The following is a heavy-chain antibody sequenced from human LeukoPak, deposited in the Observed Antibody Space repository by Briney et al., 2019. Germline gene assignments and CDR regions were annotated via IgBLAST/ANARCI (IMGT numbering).Heavy chain of an antibody. CDR2: ISSTSGTI. CDR1: GFIFRTYG. V-gene: IGHV3-48*01. Sequence: GGSLRLSCAASGFIFRTYGMNWVRQAPGKGLEWVSYISSTSGTIFYADSVKGRFTISRDNAKNSLYLQMNSLRAEDTAVYYCARGTAAGRREFNFDYWGQGTLVTVSS. CDR3: ARGTAAGRREFNFDY. J-gene: IGHJ4*02. D-gene: IGHD6-13*01.